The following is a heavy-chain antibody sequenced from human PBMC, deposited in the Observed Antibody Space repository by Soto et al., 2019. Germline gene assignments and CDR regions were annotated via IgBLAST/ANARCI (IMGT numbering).Heavy chain of an antibody. CDR1: GGTFSSYA. CDR3: ASSYPSRVPSYYYYYGMDV. D-gene: IGHD3-10*01. J-gene: IGHJ6*02. V-gene: IGHV1-69*13. Sequence: SVKGSCKASGGTFSSYAISWVRQAPGQGLEWMGGIIPIFGTANYAQKFQGRVTITADESTSTAYMELSSLRSEDTAVYYCASSYPSRVPSYYYYYGMDVWGQGTTVTVYS. CDR2: IIPIFGTA.